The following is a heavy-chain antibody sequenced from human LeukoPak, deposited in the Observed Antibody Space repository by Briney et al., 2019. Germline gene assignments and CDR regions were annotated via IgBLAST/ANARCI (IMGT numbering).Heavy chain of an antibody. Sequence: PSETLSLTCTVSGGSISSYYWSWIRQPPGKGLEWIGYIYYSGSTNYNPSLKSRVTISVDTSKNQFSLKLSSVTAADTAVYYCARDSVGYALDIWGQGTMVTVSS. V-gene: IGHV4-59*01. CDR1: GGSISSYY. CDR2: IYYSGST. CDR3: ARDSVGYALDI. D-gene: IGHD1-26*01. J-gene: IGHJ3*02.